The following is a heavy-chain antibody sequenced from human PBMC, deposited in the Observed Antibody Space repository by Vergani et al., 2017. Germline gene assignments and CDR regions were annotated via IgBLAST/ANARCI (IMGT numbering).Heavy chain of an antibody. V-gene: IGHV4-39*01. CDR3: ARHSTVEWLVKLGWIDP. J-gene: IGHJ5*02. CDR1: GASIRSRNYY. D-gene: IGHD6-19*01. Sequence: QLQLQESGPGLVKPSATLSLTCSVSGASIRSRNYYWGWIRQPPGKGLEWIASIYYSGGTYYNPSLKSRVTISVDTSKNQFSLKLCSVTAADTAVYFCARHSTVEWLVKLGWIDPWGQGILVTVSS. CDR2: IYYSGGT.